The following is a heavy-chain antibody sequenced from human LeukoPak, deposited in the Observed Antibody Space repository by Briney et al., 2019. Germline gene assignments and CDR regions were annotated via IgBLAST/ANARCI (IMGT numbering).Heavy chain of an antibody. D-gene: IGHD6-19*01. CDR3: ARDGSSGWYWVDY. Sequence: GGSLRLSCAASGFTFSSYDMHWVRQAPGKGLEWVAVIWYDGSNKYYADSVKGRFTISRDNSKNTLYLQMNSLRAEDTAVYYCARDGSSGWYWVDYWGQGTLVTVSS. V-gene: IGHV3-33*01. CDR1: GFTFSSYD. CDR2: IWYDGSNK. J-gene: IGHJ4*02.